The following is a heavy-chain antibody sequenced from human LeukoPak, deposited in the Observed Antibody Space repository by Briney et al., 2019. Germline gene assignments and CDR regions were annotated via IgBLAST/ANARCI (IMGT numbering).Heavy chain of an antibody. V-gene: IGHV3-13*01. Sequence: GGSLRLSCAASGFTFSSYDMHWVRQAKGKGLEWVSAIGTAGDTYYPGSVKGRFTISRENAKNSLYLQMNSLRAGDTAVYYCARSSALGGYFDYWGQGTLVTVSS. J-gene: IGHJ4*02. CDR1: GFTFSSYD. CDR3: ARSSALGGYFDY. D-gene: IGHD3-10*01. CDR2: IGTAGDT.